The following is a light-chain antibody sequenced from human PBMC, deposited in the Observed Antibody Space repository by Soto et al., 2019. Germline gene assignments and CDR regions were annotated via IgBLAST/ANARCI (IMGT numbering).Light chain of an antibody. CDR3: SSYTSSSTLV. Sequence: QSALTQPASVSGSPGQSITISCTGTSSDVGGYDYVSWYLQHLGKAPKLMIYDVSNRPSGVSNRFSGAKSGNTASLTISRLQAEDEGDYYCSSYTSSSTLVFGGGTKLTFL. V-gene: IGLV2-14*01. CDR2: DVS. J-gene: IGLJ3*02. CDR1: SSDVGGYDY.